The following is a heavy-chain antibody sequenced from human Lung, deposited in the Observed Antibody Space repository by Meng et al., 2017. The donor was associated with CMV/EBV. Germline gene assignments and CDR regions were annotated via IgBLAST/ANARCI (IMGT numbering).Heavy chain of an antibody. V-gene: IGHV3-21*01. D-gene: IGHD2-15*01. Sequence: GESXKISXAXSGFTFSSYSVNWVRQAPGKGLEWVSSISSNSKYIFYADSVKGRFTISRDNAKNALHLQMNSLRDEDTALYYCARVYCSRGSCSFDYWGQGTLVTVSS. CDR1: GFTFSSYS. CDR3: ARVYCSRGSCSFDY. CDR2: ISSNSKYI. J-gene: IGHJ4*02.